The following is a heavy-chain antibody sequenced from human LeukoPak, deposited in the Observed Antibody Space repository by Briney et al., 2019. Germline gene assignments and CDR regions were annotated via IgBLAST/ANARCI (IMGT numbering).Heavy chain of an antibody. Sequence: PGGSLRLSCAASGFTFSSYSMNWVRQAPGKGLERVSFIRYDGSDKYYADSVKGRFTISRDNSKNTLFLQMNSLRAEDTAVYYCVKEKNALCSFSCRSEFDYWGQGTLVTVSS. V-gene: IGHV3-30*02. CDR2: IRYDGSDK. D-gene: IGHD2-2*01. CDR1: GFTFSSYS. J-gene: IGHJ4*02. CDR3: VKEKNALCSFSCRSEFDY.